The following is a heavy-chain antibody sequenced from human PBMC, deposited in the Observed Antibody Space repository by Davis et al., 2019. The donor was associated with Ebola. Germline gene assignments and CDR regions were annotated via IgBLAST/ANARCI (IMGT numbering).Heavy chain of an antibody. V-gene: IGHV3-30*18. Sequence: PGGSLRLSCAASGFTFSSYGMHWVRQAPGKGLEWVAVISYDGSNKYYADSVKGRFTISRDNSKNTLYLQMNSLRAEDTAVYYCAKDGDTVGRFDYWGQGTLVTVSS. CDR3: AKDGDTVGRFDY. J-gene: IGHJ4*02. D-gene: IGHD5-12*01. CDR2: ISYDGSNK. CDR1: GFTFSSYG.